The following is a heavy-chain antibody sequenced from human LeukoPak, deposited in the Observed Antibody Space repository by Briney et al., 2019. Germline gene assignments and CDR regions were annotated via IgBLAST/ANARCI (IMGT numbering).Heavy chain of an antibody. Sequence: SETLSLTCTVSGGSMSSYYWSWIRQPPGKGLEGIGDIYYSGSTNYNPSLKSRVTISVDTSKNQFTLKLSSVTAADTAVYYCARGRYGWLPFDYWGQGTLVTVSS. CDR2: IYYSGST. V-gene: IGHV4-59*01. J-gene: IGHJ4*02. CDR1: GGSMSSYY. D-gene: IGHD3-16*01. CDR3: ARGRYGWLPFDY.